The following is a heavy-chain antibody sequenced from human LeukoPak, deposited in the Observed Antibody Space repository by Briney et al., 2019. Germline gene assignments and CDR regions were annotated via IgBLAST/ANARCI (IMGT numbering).Heavy chain of an antibody. CDR1: GFTFSSYG. Sequence: GRSLRLSCAASGFTFSSYGMHWVRQAPGKGPEWVAVIWYDGSNKYYADSVKGRFTISRDNSKNTLYLQMNSLRVDDTAVYYCARELAVWGQGTLVTVSS. CDR3: ARELAV. CDR2: IWYDGSNK. V-gene: IGHV3-33*01. J-gene: IGHJ4*02.